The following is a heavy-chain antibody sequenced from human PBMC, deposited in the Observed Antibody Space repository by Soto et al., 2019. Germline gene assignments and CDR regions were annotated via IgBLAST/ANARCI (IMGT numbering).Heavy chain of an antibody. CDR1: GYTFTSYV. CDR2: ISAYNGNT. Sequence: ASVKVSCKASGYTFTSYVISWVRQAPGQGLEWMGWISAYNGNTNYAQKLQGRVTMTTDTSTSTAYMELRSLRSDDTAVYYCARDAQYYYVSSGYYDNWFDPWGQGTLVTVSS. J-gene: IGHJ5*02. D-gene: IGHD3-22*01. CDR3: ARDAQYYYVSSGYYDNWFDP. V-gene: IGHV1-18*01.